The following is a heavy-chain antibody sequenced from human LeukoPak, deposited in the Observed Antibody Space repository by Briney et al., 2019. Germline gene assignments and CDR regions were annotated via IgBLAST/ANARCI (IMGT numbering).Heavy chain of an antibody. D-gene: IGHD5-12*01. CDR2: ISPSGGST. Sequence: GASVKVSCKAFGYTFTGYWMHWVRQAPGQGPEWMGVISPSGGSTIYAQKFKGRVTLTRDMSTSTDYLELSSLRSEDTAVYYCARENTHPVWWLRGFFDYWGQGTLVTVSS. J-gene: IGHJ4*02. V-gene: IGHV1-46*01. CDR1: GYTFTGYW. CDR3: ARENTHPVWWLRGFFDY.